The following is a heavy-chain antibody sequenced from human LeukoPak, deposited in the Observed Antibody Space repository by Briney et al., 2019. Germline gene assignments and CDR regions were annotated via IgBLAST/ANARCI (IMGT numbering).Heavy chain of an antibody. CDR3: ATTSKYSSSWYDDMNDAFDT. D-gene: IGHD6-13*01. Sequence: ASVKVSCKASGGTFSSYAISWVRQAPGQGLEWMGGIIPIFGTANYAQKFQGRVTITADESTSTAYMELSSLRSEDTAVYYCATTSKYSSSWYDDMNDAFDTWGQGTMVTVSS. J-gene: IGHJ3*02. CDR2: IIPIFGTA. CDR1: GGTFSSYA. V-gene: IGHV1-69*13.